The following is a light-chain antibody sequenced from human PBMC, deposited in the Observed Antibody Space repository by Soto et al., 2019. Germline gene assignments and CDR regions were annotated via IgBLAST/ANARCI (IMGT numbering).Light chain of an antibody. CDR2: GAS. J-gene: IGKJ1*01. CDR1: QSVSSSY. CDR3: QQYGSSPRT. Sequence: EIVLTQSPGTLSLAPGERATRSCRAIQSVSSSYLAWYQQKPGQAPRLLIYGASSRATGIPDRFSGSGSGTDFTLTISRLEPEDVAVYYCQQYGSSPRTFGQGTKVEIK. V-gene: IGKV3-20*01.